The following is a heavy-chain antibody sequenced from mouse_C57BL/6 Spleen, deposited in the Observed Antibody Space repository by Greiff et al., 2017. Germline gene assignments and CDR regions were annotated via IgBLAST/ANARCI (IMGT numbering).Heavy chain of an antibody. D-gene: IGHD2-4*01. V-gene: IGHV1-22*01. CDR2: INPNNGGT. J-gene: IGHJ4*01. CDR1: GYTFTDYN. Sequence: VQLKESGPELVKPGASVKMSCKASGYTFTDYNMHWVKQSHGKSLEWIGYINPNNGGTSYNQKFKGKATLTVNKSSSTAYMELRSLTSEDSAVYYCARYEYDPYAMDYWGQGTSVTVSS. CDR3: ARYEYDPYAMDY.